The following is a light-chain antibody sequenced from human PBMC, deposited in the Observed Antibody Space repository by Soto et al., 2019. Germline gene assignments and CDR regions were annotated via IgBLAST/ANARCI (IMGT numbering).Light chain of an antibody. V-gene: IGKV3-15*01. Sequence: EVVMTQSPANLSVSPGERATLSCRASQSVSNNLAWYQQKPGQAHRLLVYGSSSRATDIPARFSGSGSGTDFTLTISSLQSEDFAVYYCLQYNNWPPITFGQGTRLEIK. CDR1: QSVSNN. CDR3: LQYNNWPPIT. J-gene: IGKJ5*01. CDR2: GSS.